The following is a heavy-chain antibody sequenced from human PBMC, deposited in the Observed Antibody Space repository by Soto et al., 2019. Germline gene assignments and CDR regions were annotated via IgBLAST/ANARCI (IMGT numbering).Heavy chain of an antibody. V-gene: IGHV1-18*01. CDR1: GYTFTNYG. CDR3: TSDWFCSAGTCDDCFDP. D-gene: IGHD2-15*01. Sequence: QVQLVQSGPEVKKPGASVKVSCKASGYTFTNYGISWVRQAPGQGLEWMGWIGNYNDNTRYAQSFQVRVNMTTATSTRRAYMVLRSLRTDDTAIYYCTSDWFCSAGTCDDCFDPWGQGTLVSVSS. J-gene: IGHJ5*02. CDR2: IGNYNDNT.